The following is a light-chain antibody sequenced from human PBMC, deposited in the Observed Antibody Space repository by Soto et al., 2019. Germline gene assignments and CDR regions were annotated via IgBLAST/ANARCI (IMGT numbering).Light chain of an antibody. J-gene: IGKJ1*01. Sequence: EIVMTQSPDTLSLSPGETATLSCRASQSIANNLAWYQQKPGQPPSLLFSGASTRATGIPARFSASRSGTDFTLTISSLQSEDYAVYYCHQYNNWPQRFGQGTKVQI. CDR1: QSIANN. CDR2: GAS. CDR3: HQYNNWPQR. V-gene: IGKV3D-15*01.